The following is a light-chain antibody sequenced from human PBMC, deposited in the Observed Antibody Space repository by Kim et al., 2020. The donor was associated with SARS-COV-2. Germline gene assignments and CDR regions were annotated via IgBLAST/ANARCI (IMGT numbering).Light chain of an antibody. CDR2: AAS. CDR3: QKYNSAPWT. V-gene: IGKV1-27*01. Sequence: DIQMTQSPSSLSASVGDGVTMTCQASQGISAHLAWYHQKPGKVPKLLIYAASALQSGVPSQFRGSGSGTDFTLTISSLQPEDFGTYYSQKYNSAPWTFGQGTKVDIK. J-gene: IGKJ1*01. CDR1: QGISAH.